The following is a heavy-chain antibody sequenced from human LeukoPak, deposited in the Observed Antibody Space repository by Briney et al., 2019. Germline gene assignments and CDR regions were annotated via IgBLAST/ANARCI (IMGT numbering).Heavy chain of an antibody. CDR2: IKSKTDGGTT. J-gene: IGHJ4*02. CDR1: GFTFSNAW. Sequence: KSGGSLRLSCAASGFTFSNAWMNWVRQAPGKGLEWVGRIKSKTDGGTTDYAAPVKGRFTISRDDSKNTLYLQMNSLKTEDTAVYYCTTDPDIVVVVAATSGYWGQGTLVTVSS. CDR3: TTDPDIVVVVAATSGY. V-gene: IGHV3-15*07. D-gene: IGHD2-15*01.